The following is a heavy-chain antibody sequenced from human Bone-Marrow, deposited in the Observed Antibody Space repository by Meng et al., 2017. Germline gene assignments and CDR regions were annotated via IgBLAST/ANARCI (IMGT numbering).Heavy chain of an antibody. CDR3: ASEPQWLASRRDY. D-gene: IGHD6-19*01. CDR1: GFTFSSYA. J-gene: IGHJ4*02. CDR2: ISGSGGST. V-gene: IGHV3-23*01. Sequence: GESLKISCAASGFTFSSYAMSWVRQAPGKGLEWVSAISGSGGSTYYADSVKGRFTISRDNSKNMLYLQMNSLRAEDTAVYYCASEPQWLASRRDYWGQGTLVTVSS.